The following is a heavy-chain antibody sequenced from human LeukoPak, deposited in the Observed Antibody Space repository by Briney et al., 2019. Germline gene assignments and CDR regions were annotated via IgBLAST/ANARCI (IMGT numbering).Heavy chain of an antibody. J-gene: IGHJ4*02. CDR3: ANINFHYLDNY. D-gene: IGHD2/OR15-2a*01. CDR2: INSDGSST. CDR1: GFTFSSYW. V-gene: IGHV3-74*01. Sequence: PGGSLRLSCAASGFTFSSYWMHWVRHAPGKGLVWVSRINSDGSSTSYADSVKGRFTISRDNAKNTLYLQMNSLRAEDTAVYYCANINFHYLDNYWGQGTLVTVSS.